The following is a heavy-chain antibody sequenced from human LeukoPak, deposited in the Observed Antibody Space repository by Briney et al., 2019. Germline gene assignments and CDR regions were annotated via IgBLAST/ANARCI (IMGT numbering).Heavy chain of an antibody. D-gene: IGHD3-3*01. CDR3: AKGEITIFGVGSPTY. V-gene: IGHV3-30*02. J-gene: IGHJ4*02. Sequence: GGSLRLSCAASGFTFSSYGMHWVRQAPGKGLEWVAFIRYDGSNKYYADSVKGRFTISRDNSKNTLYPQMNSLRAEDTAVYYCAKGEITIFGVGSPTYWGQGTLVTVSS. CDR2: IRYDGSNK. CDR1: GFTFSSYG.